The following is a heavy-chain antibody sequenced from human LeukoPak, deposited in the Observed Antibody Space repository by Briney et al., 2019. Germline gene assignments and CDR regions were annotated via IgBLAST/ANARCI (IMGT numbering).Heavy chain of an antibody. CDR2: IIPIFGTA. V-gene: IGHV1-69*13. CDR3: ARDKTTDYYGSGSLDY. Sequence: SVKVSCKASGGTFSSYAISWVRQAPEQGLEWMGGIIPIFGTANYAQKFQGRVTITADESTSTAYMELSSLRSEDTVVYYCARDKTTDYYGSGSLDYWGQGTLVTVSS. D-gene: IGHD3-10*01. CDR1: GGTFSSYA. J-gene: IGHJ4*02.